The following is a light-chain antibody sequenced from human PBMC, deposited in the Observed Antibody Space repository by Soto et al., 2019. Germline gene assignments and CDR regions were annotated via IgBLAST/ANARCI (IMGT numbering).Light chain of an antibody. CDR1: SSDVGGYNY. J-gene: IGLJ2*01. CDR3: SSYTSISIDVL. Sequence: QSALTQPASVSGSPGQSITISCSGTSSDVGGYNYVSWYQHLPGKAPKLMLYDVGNRPSGVSNRFSGSKSGNTASLTISGLQAEDEADYYCSSYTSISIDVLFGGGTKLTVL. V-gene: IGLV2-14*03. CDR2: DVG.